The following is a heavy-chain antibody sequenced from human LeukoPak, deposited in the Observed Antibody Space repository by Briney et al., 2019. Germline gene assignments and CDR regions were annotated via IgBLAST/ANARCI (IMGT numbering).Heavy chain of an antibody. J-gene: IGHJ4*02. CDR3: ARDVAMTGTPDY. D-gene: IGHD6-19*01. V-gene: IGHV4-59*01. Sequence: SETLSLTCTVSGGSISSYYWSWIRQPPGKGLEWIGYIYYTGSTNYNPSLKSRVTISVDMSKNQFSLKLNSVTAADTAVYYCARDVAMTGTPDYWGQGTLVTVSP. CDR2: IYYTGST. CDR1: GGSISSYY.